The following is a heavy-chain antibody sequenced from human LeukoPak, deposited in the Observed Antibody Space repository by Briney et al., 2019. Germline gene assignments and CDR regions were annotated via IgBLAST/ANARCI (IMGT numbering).Heavy chain of an antibody. Sequence: SETLSLTCTVSGGSISSSYWSWIRQPPGKGLEWIGYIYYSGSTNYNPSLKSRVTISVDTSKNQISLKLSSVTAADTAVYYCARESRYDYVWGSYRYLDYWGQGTLVTVSS. CDR2: IYYSGST. J-gene: IGHJ4*02. CDR3: ARESRYDYVWGSYRYLDY. V-gene: IGHV4-59*01. CDR1: GGSISSSY. D-gene: IGHD3-16*02.